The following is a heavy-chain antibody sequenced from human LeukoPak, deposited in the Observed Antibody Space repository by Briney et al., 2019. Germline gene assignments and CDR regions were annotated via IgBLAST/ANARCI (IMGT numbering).Heavy chain of an antibody. CDR2: IHYDGGNK. CDR3: AKDTGYPPSHYYYYMDV. D-gene: IGHD1-1*01. CDR1: GFTFSSYG. J-gene: IGHJ6*03. V-gene: IGHV3-30*02. Sequence: PGGSLRLSCAASGFTFSSYGMLWVRQAPGKGLEWVAFIHYDGGNKYYADSVKGRFTISRDNSKNTLYLQMNSLRAEDTAVYYCAKDTGYPPSHYYYYMDVWGKGTTVTISS.